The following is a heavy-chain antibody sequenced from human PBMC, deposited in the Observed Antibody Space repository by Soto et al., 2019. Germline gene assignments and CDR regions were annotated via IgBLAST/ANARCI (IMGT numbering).Heavy chain of an antibody. D-gene: IGHD6-19*01. J-gene: IGHJ4*02. Sequence: QLQLQESGPGLVKPSETLSLTCSVSGGSISSRDYYWGWIRQPPGKGLEWIGSISYGGSTYYNPSLKGRVTISVDTSKNQFSLRLSSVTAAETAVYYCARRGGDLPVAGDDWGQGTLVTVSS. V-gene: IGHV4-39*01. CDR1: GGSISSRDYY. CDR3: ARRGGDLPVAGDD. CDR2: ISYGGST.